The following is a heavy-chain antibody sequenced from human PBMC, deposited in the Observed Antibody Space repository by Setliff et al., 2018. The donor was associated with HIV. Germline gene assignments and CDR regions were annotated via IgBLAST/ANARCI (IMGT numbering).Heavy chain of an antibody. CDR1: GDSISSGSYY. Sequence: SETLSLTCTVSGDSISSGSYYWSWIRQPAGKGLHWIGRIYTSGSTNYNPSLKSRVTISLDTSKNQFSLKLSSVTAADTAVYYCARDMMYHYDRSGSFGWFGPWGQGTQVTVSS. D-gene: IGHD3-22*01. V-gene: IGHV4-61*02. CDR2: IYTSGST. CDR3: ARDMMYHYDRSGSFGWFGP. J-gene: IGHJ5*02.